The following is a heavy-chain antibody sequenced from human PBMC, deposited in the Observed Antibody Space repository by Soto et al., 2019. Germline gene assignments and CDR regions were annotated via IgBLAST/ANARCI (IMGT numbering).Heavy chain of an antibody. Sequence: QVQLVPSGAEVRKPGASVRISCKASGYSFTNNYIHWVRQAPGRGFEWLAMMNPSNGRPGYGRKCVRRVTLTRYTSTSTVFMALTSLRSAGTAMYYCVRASSDMAASVATWGQGTLVGASS. CDR2: MNPSNGRP. V-gene: IGHV1-46*01. J-gene: IGHJ5*02. D-gene: IGHD6-19*01. CDR3: VRASSDMAASVAT. CDR1: GYSFTNNY.